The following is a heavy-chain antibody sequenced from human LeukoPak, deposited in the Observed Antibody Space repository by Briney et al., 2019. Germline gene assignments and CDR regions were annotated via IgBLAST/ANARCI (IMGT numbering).Heavy chain of an antibody. CDR1: GYSISSGYY. J-gene: IGHJ4*02. CDR2: IYHSGST. D-gene: IGHD6-19*01. CDR3: ARVLAVAGVDY. V-gene: IGHV4-38-2*01. Sequence: PSETLSLTCVVCGYSISSGYYWGWIRQPPGKGMEWIGSIYHSGSTYYNPSLKSRVTISVDTSKNQFSLKLSSVTAADTAVYYCARVLAVAGVDYWGQGTLVTVSS.